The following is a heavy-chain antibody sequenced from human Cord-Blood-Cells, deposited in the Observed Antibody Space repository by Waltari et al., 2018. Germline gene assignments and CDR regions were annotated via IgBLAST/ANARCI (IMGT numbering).Heavy chain of an antibody. CDR1: GGSFSGYY. J-gene: IGHJ4*02. V-gene: IGHV4-34*01. D-gene: IGHD2-21*01. CDR3: ARNHRWTYSLTNRFDY. CDR2: SNHSGST. Sequence: QVQLQQWGAGLLKPSETLSLTCAVYGGSFSGYYWSWIRQPPGKGLEWIGESNHSGSTNYNPSLKSRVTISVDTSKNQFSLKLSSVTAADTAVYYCARNHRWTYSLTNRFDYWGQGTLVTVSS.